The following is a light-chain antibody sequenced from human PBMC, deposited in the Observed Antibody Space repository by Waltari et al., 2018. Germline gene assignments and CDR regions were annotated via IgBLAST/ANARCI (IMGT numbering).Light chain of an antibody. CDR2: AAS. CDR3: QQSYSTPYT. J-gene: IGKJ2*01. V-gene: IGKV1-39*01. Sequence: DIQMTQSPSSLSASVGERVTITCLASQTIASFLNWYQQKPGKAPKLLIYAASTLQGGVPSRFSGSGSGTDFTLTISSLQPEDFATYYCQQSYSTPYTFGQGTKLEI. CDR1: QTIASF.